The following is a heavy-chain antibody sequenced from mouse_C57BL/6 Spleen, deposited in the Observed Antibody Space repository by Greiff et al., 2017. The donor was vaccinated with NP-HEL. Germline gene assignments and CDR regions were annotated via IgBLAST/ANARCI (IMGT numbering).Heavy chain of an antibody. Sequence: QVQLQQSGPELVKPGASVKISCKASGYAFSSSWMNWVKQRPGTGLEWIGRIYPGDGDTNYNGKFKGKATLTADKSSSTAYMQLSSLTSEDSAVYFCARDYYGSSWGYAMDYWGQGTSVTVSS. D-gene: IGHD1-1*01. V-gene: IGHV1-82*01. CDR2: IYPGDGDT. J-gene: IGHJ4*01. CDR1: GYAFSSSW. CDR3: ARDYYGSSWGYAMDY.